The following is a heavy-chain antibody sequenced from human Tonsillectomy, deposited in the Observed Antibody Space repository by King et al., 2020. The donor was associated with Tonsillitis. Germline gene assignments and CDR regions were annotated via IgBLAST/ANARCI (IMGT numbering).Heavy chain of an antibody. Sequence: QLVQSGAEVKKPGESLKISCKGSGYSFTSYWIGWVRQMPGKGLEWMGIIYPGDSDTSYSPSFQGQVTISADKSISTAYLQWSSLKASDTAMYYCARRGIYYDSSGYYHHYFDYWGQGTLVTVSS. CDR1: GYSFTSYW. D-gene: IGHD3-22*01. CDR2: IYPGDSDT. J-gene: IGHJ4*02. V-gene: IGHV5-51*01. CDR3: ARRGIYYDSSGYYHHYFDY.